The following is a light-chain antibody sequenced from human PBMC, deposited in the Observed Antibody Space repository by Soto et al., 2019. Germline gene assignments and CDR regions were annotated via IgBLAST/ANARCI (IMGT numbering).Light chain of an antibody. CDR2: GAS. Sequence: EIVMTQSPATLSVSPGEGATLSCRASQTFSSNLAWYQQKPGQAPRLLIYGASTRATGIPARFSGSGSGTEFTLTISSLEPEDFAVYYCQQRSNWPITFGQGTRLEIK. CDR1: QTFSSN. J-gene: IGKJ5*01. V-gene: IGKV3-15*01. CDR3: QQRSNWPIT.